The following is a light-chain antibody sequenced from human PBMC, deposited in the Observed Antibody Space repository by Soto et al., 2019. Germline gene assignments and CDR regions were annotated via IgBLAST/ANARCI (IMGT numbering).Light chain of an antibody. CDR2: GAS. J-gene: IGKJ1*01. Sequence: EIVLTQSPGTLSLSPGDRATLSCRASRSVSSSYLAWYQQKPGQAPGLLIYGASSRATGIPDRFSGSGSGTDFTLTISRLEPEDFAVYYCQQYGRSPWTFGQGTKVEVK. CDR3: QQYGRSPWT. V-gene: IGKV3-20*01. CDR1: RSVSSSY.